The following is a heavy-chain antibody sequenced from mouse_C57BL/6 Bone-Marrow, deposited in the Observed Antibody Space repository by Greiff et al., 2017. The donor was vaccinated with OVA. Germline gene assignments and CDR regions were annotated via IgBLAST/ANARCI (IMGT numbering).Heavy chain of an antibody. D-gene: IGHD1-1*01. Sequence: VQLQQSGAELVRPGASVKLSCTASGFNIKDDYMHWVKQRPEQGLEWIGWIDPENGDTEYASKFQGKATITADTSSNTAYMQLRSLTSKVTSVYYCTSSYYSGSSPWFAYWGQGTLVTVSA. J-gene: IGHJ3*01. CDR3: TSSYYSGSSPWFAY. CDR1: GFNIKDDY. V-gene: IGHV14-4*01. CDR2: IDPENGDT.